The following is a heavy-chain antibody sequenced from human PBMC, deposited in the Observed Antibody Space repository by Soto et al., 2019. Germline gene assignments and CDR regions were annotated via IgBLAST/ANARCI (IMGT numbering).Heavy chain of an antibody. CDR2: ISAYNGNT. Sequence: ASVKVSCKASGYTFTSYGISWVRQATGQGLEWMGWISAYNGNTNYAQKLQGRVTMTTDTSTSTAYMELRSLRSDDTAVYYCARYIVVVPAAIEVYYYYYMDVWGKGTTVTVSS. CDR1: GYTFTSYG. D-gene: IGHD2-2*02. CDR3: ARYIVVVPAAIEVYYYYYMDV. V-gene: IGHV1-18*01. J-gene: IGHJ6*03.